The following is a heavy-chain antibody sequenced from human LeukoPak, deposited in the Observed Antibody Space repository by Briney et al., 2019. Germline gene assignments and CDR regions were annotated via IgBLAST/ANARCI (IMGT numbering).Heavy chain of an antibody. V-gene: IGHV3-23*01. CDR2: FSTRDGST. CDR3: AKGGRLSYYYYYYMDV. D-gene: IGHD2-15*01. Sequence: PGGSLRLSCAASGFTLSNYAMSWVRQAPGKGLEWVSAFSTRDGSTHYADSVKGRFTISRDNSKNTLYLQMNSLRAEDTAVYYCAKGGRLSYYYYYYMDVWGKGTTVTVSS. J-gene: IGHJ6*03. CDR1: GFTLSNYA.